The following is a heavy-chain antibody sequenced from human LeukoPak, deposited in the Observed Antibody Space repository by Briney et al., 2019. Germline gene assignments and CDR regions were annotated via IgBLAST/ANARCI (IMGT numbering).Heavy chain of an antibody. Sequence: GGSLRLSCAASGFIFSNFSLNWVRQAPGKGLEWVSSISSSGRYIYYADSVKGRFTISRDNAKNSLYLQMNSLRAEDTAVYYCARDQLLLWFGESITPYYMDVWGKGTTVTVSS. D-gene: IGHD3-10*01. CDR2: ISSSGRYI. J-gene: IGHJ6*03. CDR1: GFIFSNFS. CDR3: ARDQLLLWFGESITPYYMDV. V-gene: IGHV3-21*01.